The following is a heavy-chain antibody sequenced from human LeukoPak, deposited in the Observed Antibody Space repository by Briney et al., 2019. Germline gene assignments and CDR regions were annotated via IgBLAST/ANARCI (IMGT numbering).Heavy chain of an antibody. CDR3: ARDRINMMVLGHDSGLDF. V-gene: IGHV3-30*03. CDR1: GFSLNENG. Sequence: GGSLRLSCVGSGFSLNENGIHWLPQAPGQGLEGVAILSYVGGHRYCAEFVKGRFTISRDTSSDTVSLQMNSLRVEDTAVYDCARDRINMMVLGHDSGLDFWGQGTLVTVSS. J-gene: IGHJ4*02. D-gene: IGHD3-22*01. CDR2: LSYVGGHR.